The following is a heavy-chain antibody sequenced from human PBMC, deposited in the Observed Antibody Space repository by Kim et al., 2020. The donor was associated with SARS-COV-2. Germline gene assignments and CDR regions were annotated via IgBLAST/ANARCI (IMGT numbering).Heavy chain of an antibody. CDR1: GFSFRDHW. Sequence: GGSLRLSCAATGFSFRDHWMHWVRQAPGKGLMWVSRIDKNGALTTYEESVRGRFTISRDNAKNTLYLQMNSLGDDDTALYFCSRGPKDYCRGSHNFDSWGAGTPVTVSS. D-gene: IGHD2-15*01. CDR3: SRGPKDYCRGSHNFDS. CDR2: IDKNGALT. J-gene: IGHJ4*02. V-gene: IGHV3-74*03.